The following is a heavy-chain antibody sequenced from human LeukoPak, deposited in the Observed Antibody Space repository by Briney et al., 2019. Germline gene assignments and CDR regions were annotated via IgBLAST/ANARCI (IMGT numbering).Heavy chain of an antibody. CDR1: GYSISSGYY. J-gene: IGHJ4*02. CDR3: ACSSGPSSPVDY. Sequence: PSETLSLTCAASGYSISSGYYWGWIRQPPGKGLEWIGSIYHSGSTYYNPSLKSRVTISVDTSKNQFSLKLSSVTAADTAVYYCACSSGPSSPVDYWGQGTLVTVSS. D-gene: IGHD6-19*01. V-gene: IGHV4-38-2*01. CDR2: IYHSGST.